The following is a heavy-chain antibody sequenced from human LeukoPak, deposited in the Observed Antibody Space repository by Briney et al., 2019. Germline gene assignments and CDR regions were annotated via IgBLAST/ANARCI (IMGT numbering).Heavy chain of an antibody. CDR2: INEDGSTM. V-gene: IGHV3-7*01. CDR3: ARDVYDRRGYSQGPLDY. D-gene: IGHD3-22*01. Sequence: GGSLRLSCAASGLTFSRSWMSWVRQAPGKGLEWVANINEDGSTMYYVDSAKGRFTISRDNAQNSLYLQMNILRVEDTAVYYCARDVYDRRGYSQGPLDYWGQGTLVIVSS. CDR1: GLTFSRSW. J-gene: IGHJ4*02.